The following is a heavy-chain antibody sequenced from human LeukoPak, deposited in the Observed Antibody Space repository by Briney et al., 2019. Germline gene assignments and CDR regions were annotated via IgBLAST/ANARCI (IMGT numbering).Heavy chain of an antibody. CDR1: GFTFSSYS. Sequence: GGSLRLSCAASGFTFSSYSMNWVRQAPGKGLEWVSYISSSSSTIYYADSVKGRFTISRDNAKNSLYLQMNSLRAEDTAVYYCARPYYDSLSRWGQGTLVTVSS. CDR3: ARPYYDSLSR. D-gene: IGHD3-22*01. V-gene: IGHV3-48*01. CDR2: ISSSSSTI. J-gene: IGHJ4*02.